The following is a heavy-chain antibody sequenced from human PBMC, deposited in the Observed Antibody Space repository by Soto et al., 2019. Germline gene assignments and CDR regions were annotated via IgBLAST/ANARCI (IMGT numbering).Heavy chain of an antibody. V-gene: IGHV3-15*07. J-gene: IGHJ6*02. CDR3: TASVGGYYYYYYGMEV. CDR1: GFTFSNAW. CDR2: IKSKTDGGTT. D-gene: IGHD1-26*01. Sequence: EVQLVESGGGLVKPGGSLRLSCAASGFTFSNAWMNWVRQAPGKGLEWVGRIKSKTDGGTTEYAAPVKGRFTISRADSQNTLYLQMNSLKTEDTAVYYCTASVGGYYYYYYGMEVWGQGSTVTV.